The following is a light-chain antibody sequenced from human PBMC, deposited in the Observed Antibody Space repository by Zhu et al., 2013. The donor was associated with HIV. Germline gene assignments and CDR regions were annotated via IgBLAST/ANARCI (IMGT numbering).Light chain of an antibody. Sequence: QSVLTQPPSASGTPGQRVTISCSGSSSNIGSNTVNWYQQLPGTAPKLLIYSNNQRPSGVPDRFSGSKSGTSASLAISGLQSEDEADYYCAAWDDILNAWVFGGGTKLTVL. V-gene: IGLV1-44*01. CDR1: SSNIGSNT. CDR2: SNN. J-gene: IGLJ3*02. CDR3: AAWDDILNAWV.